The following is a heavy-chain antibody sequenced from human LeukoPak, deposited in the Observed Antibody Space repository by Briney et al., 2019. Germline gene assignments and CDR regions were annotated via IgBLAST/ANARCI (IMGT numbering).Heavy chain of an antibody. D-gene: IGHD1-26*01. CDR3: ARDPSGGTQPYSDY. V-gene: IGHV3-30-3*01. J-gene: IGHJ4*02. Sequence: PGRSLRLSCAASGFTFSSYAMHWVRQAPGKGLEWVAVISYDGSNKYYADSVKGRFTISRDNSKNTLYLQMNSLRAEDTAVYYCARDPSGGTQPYSDYWGQGTLVTVSS. CDR1: GFTFSSYA. CDR2: ISYDGSNK.